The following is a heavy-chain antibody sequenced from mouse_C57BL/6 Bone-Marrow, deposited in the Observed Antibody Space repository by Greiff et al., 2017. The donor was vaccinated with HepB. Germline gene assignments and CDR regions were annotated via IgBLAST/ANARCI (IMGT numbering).Heavy chain of an antibody. J-gene: IGHJ4*01. CDR3: ARHDGSNYSYYYAMDY. D-gene: IGHD2-5*01. V-gene: IGHV5-9*01. CDR2: ISGGGGNT. Sequence: EVKLVESGGGLVKPGGSLKLSCAASGFTFSSYTMSWVRQTPEKRLEWVATISGGGGNTYYPDSVKGRFTISRDNAKNTLYLQKSSLRSEDTALYYCARHDGSNYSYYYAMDYWGQGTSVTVSS. CDR1: GFTFSSYT.